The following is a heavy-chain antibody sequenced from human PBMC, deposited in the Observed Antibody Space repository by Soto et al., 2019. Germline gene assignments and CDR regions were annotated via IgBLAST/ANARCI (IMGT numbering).Heavy chain of an antibody. CDR2: ISGSGGST. D-gene: IGHD6-13*01. Sequence: GGSLRLSCAASGFTFSSYAMSWVRQAPGKGLEWVSAISGSGGSTYYADSVKGRFTISRDNSKNSLYLQMNSLRAEDTVVYYCAKDKWMAAAGTGDIWGQGTMVTVSS. CDR1: GFTFSSYA. V-gene: IGHV3-23*01. CDR3: AKDKWMAAAGTGDI. J-gene: IGHJ3*02.